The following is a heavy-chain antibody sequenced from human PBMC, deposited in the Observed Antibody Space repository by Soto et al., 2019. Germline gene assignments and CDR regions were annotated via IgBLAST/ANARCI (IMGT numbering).Heavy chain of an antibody. CDR1: RVTFSSYA. Sequence: GGSLRLSCSASRVTFSSYAMSWVRQAPGKGLQWVSAISGSGGSRYYADSVKGRFTISRDNSKNTLYLQMNSLRAEDTAVYYCAKNPGYYYDSTGYHFDYWGQGTLVTVSS. CDR2: ISGSGGSR. CDR3: AKNPGYYYDSTGYHFDY. J-gene: IGHJ4*02. D-gene: IGHD3-22*01. V-gene: IGHV3-23*01.